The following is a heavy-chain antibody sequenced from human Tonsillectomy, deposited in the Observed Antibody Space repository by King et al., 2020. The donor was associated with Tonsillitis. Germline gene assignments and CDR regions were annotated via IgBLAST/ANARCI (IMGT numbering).Heavy chain of an antibody. J-gene: IGHJ4*02. V-gene: IGHV3-23*04. Sequence: VQLVESGGGLVQPGGSLRLSCAASGFTFSSYAMSWVRQSPGKGLEWVSGISGSGGSTYYADSVKGRFTISRDNSKNTLYLQMNSLRAEDTAVYYCAKDRALILVVTHFDYWGQGTLVTVSS. D-gene: IGHD3-22*01. CDR2: ISGSGGST. CDR3: AKDRALILVVTHFDY. CDR1: GFTFSSYA.